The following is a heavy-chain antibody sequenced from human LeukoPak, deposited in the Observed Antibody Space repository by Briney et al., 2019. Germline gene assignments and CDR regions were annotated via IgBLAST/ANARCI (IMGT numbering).Heavy chain of an antibody. D-gene: IGHD6-19*01. V-gene: IGHV3-30-3*01. CDR3: ARGDRTVAGPRAFDY. Sequence: PGGSLRLSCAASGFTFSSYAMHWVRQAPGKGLEWVAVISYDGSNKYYADSVKGRFTISRDNSKNTLYLQMNSLRAEDTAVYYCARGDRTVAGPRAFDYWGQGTLVTVSS. J-gene: IGHJ4*02. CDR1: GFTFSSYA. CDR2: ISYDGSNK.